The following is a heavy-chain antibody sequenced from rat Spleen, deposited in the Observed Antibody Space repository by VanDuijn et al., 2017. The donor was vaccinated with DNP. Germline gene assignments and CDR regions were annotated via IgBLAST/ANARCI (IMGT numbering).Heavy chain of an antibody. CDR3: ARTGSYFDY. V-gene: IGHV5-17*01. Sequence: EVQLVESGGGLVQPGRSLKLSCAASGFTFSDYAMAWVRQAPKKGLEWVATISYDGSRTYYRDSVKGRFTISRDNAKSTLYLQMDSLRSDDTATYYCARTGSYFDYWGQGVMVTVSS. J-gene: IGHJ2*01. CDR2: ISYDGSRT. D-gene: IGHD5-1*01. CDR1: GFTFSDYA.